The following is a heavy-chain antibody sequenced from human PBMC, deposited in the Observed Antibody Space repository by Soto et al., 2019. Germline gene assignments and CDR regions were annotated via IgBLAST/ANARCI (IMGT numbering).Heavy chain of an antibody. J-gene: IGHJ5*02. D-gene: IGHD3-10*01. CDR2: IYWNDDK. CDR1: GFSLITSGLG. V-gene: IGHV2-5*01. CDR3: AHSSGGRRFNWFDP. Sequence: SGPTLVNPTQTLTLTCTFSGFSLITSGLGVGWIRQPPGKALEWLALIYWNDDKRYSPSLKSRLTITKDTSKNQVVLTMTNMDPVDTATYYCAHSSGGRRFNWFDPWGQGILVTVSS.